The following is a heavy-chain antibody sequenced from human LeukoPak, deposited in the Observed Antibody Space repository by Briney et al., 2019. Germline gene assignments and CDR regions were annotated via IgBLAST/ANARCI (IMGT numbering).Heavy chain of an antibody. CDR3: AADSVAAKPPDN. D-gene: IGHD6-19*01. Sequence: STVKISCKASGYTFSDCYVHWVKQAPGKGLEWMGRVDPEDGKIICAEKFQGRVTMTADMSTDTAYMELRSLRSEDTAVYYCAADSVAAKPPDNWGQGTLVTVSS. CDR2: VDPEDGKI. CDR1: GYTFSDCY. V-gene: IGHV1-69-2*01. J-gene: IGHJ4*02.